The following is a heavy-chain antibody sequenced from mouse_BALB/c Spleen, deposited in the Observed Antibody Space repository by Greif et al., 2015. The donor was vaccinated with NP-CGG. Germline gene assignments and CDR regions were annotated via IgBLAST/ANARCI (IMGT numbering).Heavy chain of an antibody. CDR2: FHPYNDDT. CDR3: ARNYDYDDYFDY. CDR1: GYTFTTYP. J-gene: IGHJ2*01. D-gene: IGHD2-4*01. V-gene: IGHV1-47*01. Sequence: VQLQQSGAELVKPGASMKMSCKAFGYTFTTYPIEWMKQNHGKSLEWIGNFHPYNDDTKYNEKFKGKAKLTVEKSSSTVYLELSRLTSDDSAVYYCARNYDYDDYFDYWGQGTTLTVSS.